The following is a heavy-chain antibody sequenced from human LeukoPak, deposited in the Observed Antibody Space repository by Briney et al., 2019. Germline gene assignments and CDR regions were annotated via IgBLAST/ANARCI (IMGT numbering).Heavy chain of an antibody. D-gene: IGHD3-22*01. CDR2: INHSGST. J-gene: IGHJ4*02. CDR3: ARKNITMIKGTLFDY. CDR1: GGAFSGYY. Sequence: SETLSLTCAVYGGAFSGYYWSWIRQPPGKGLEWIGEINHSGSTDYNPSLKSRVTMSVDTSKNQFSLRLSSVTAADTAVYYCARKNITMIKGTLFDYWGQGILVTISS. V-gene: IGHV4-34*01.